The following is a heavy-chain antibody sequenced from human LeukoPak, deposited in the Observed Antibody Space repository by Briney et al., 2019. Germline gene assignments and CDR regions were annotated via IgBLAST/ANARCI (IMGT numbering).Heavy chain of an antibody. V-gene: IGHV4-39*01. CDR1: GGSFSSSSYY. CDR2: IYYSGST. Sequence: SETLSLTCTVSGGSFSSSSYYWGWIRQPPGKGLEWIGSIYYSGSTYYNPSLKSRVTISVDTSKNQFSLKLSSVTAADTAVYYCAIKPAYYDSSGSTDYWGQGTLVTVSS. CDR3: AIKPAYYDSSGSTDY. D-gene: IGHD3-22*01. J-gene: IGHJ4*02.